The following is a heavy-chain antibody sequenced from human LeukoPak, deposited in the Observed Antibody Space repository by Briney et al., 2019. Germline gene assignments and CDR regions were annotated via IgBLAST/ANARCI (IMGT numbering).Heavy chain of an antibody. D-gene: IGHD1-7*01. J-gene: IGHJ4*02. V-gene: IGHV3-21*06. CDR3: AVGISGTPLGY. CDR2: ISSNSNYI. CDR1: GFTFSGHT. Sequence: GGSLKLSCAASGFTFSGHTMHWVRQAPGKGLEWVSSISSNSNYIYYADSVKGRFTISRDYAKSSLYLQLNSLRAEDTAVYYCAVGISGTPLGYWGQGALVTVSS.